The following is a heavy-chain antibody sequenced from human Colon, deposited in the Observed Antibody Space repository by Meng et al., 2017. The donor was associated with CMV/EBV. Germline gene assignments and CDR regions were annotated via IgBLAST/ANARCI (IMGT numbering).Heavy chain of an antibody. Sequence: GGSLRLSCAASGFTFSSYWMSWVRQAPGKGLEWVANIKQDGSEKYYVDSVKGRFTISRDNAKNSLYLQMNSLRAEDTAVYYCARGPARFLFSYFDYWGQGTLVTVSS. CDR3: ARGPARFLFSYFDY. CDR2: IKQDGSEK. V-gene: IGHV3-7*01. D-gene: IGHD3-3*01. J-gene: IGHJ4*02. CDR1: GFTFSSYW.